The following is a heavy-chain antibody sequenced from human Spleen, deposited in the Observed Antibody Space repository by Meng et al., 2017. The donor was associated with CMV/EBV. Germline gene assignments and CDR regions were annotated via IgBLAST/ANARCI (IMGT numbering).Heavy chain of an antibody. CDR3: ARDTPTSPLEY. J-gene: IGHJ4*02. CDR2: VIPILGRP. Sequence: SVKVSCKASGYTFTVYYIHWVRQAPGQGLEWMGWVIPILGRPDYAQKFRGRVTITADKSTSTSYMELTSLASQDTAVYYCARDTPTSPLEYWGQGTLVTVSS. V-gene: IGHV1-69*10. CDR1: GYTFTVYY.